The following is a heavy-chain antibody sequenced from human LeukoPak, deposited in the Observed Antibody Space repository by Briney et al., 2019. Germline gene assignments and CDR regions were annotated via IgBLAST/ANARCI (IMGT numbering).Heavy chain of an antibody. D-gene: IGHD6-13*01. CDR1: GFTFSSYG. CDR2: IWYDGSNK. J-gene: IGHJ4*02. CDR3: ARVGRAAAEKFDY. V-gene: IGHV3-33*01. Sequence: PGGSLRLSCAASGFTFSSYGMHWVRQAPGKGLEWVAVIWYDGSNKYYAGSVKGRFTISRDNSKNTLYLQMNSLRAEDTAVYYCARVGRAAAEKFDYWGQGTLVTVSS.